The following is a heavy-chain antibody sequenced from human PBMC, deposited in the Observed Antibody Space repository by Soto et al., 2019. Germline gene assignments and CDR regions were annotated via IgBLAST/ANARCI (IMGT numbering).Heavy chain of an antibody. CDR1: GFTFSSYA. CDR3: AIAVISHYKQLPPDY. D-gene: IGHD2-2*01. CDR2: ISGSGGST. V-gene: IGHV3-23*01. Sequence: PGGSLRLSCAASGFTFSSYAMSWVRQAPGKGLEWVSAISGSGGSTYYADSVKGRFTISRDNSKNTLYLQMNSLRAEDTAVYYCAIAVISHYKQLPPDYWGQGTLVTVSS. J-gene: IGHJ4*02.